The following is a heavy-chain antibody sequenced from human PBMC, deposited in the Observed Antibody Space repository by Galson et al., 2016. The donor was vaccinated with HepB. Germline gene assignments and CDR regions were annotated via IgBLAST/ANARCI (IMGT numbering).Heavy chain of an antibody. Sequence: SVKVSCKASGYTFTTHEINWVRQDVGQGPEWMGWVNPNSGDTAYAQKFQGRVTMTRDTSISTVYMELSSLTSDDTAVYYCARLIVRRARGFDPWGQGTQVIVSS. D-gene: IGHD1-14*01. CDR3: ARLIVRRARGFDP. V-gene: IGHV1-8*01. CDR2: VNPNSGDT. J-gene: IGHJ5*02. CDR1: GYTFTTHE.